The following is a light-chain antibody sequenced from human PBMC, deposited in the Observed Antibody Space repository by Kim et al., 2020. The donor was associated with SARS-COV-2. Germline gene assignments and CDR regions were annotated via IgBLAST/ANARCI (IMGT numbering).Light chain of an antibody. CDR2: GAS. J-gene: IGKJ2*01. V-gene: IGKV1-39*01. Sequence: SASLGDRITISGRASQSGSYTLKWCQQRPAKAPRLLIYGASSLESGVPARFSGRGSGTDFTLTISSLQPEEFATYCCQQSDSSPLTFGQGTKLEI. CDR3: QQSDSSPLT. CDR1: QSGSYT.